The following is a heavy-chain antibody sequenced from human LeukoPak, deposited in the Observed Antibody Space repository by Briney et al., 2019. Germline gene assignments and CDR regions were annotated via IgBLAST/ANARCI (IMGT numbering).Heavy chain of an antibody. J-gene: IGHJ4*02. CDR1: GFTVSSNY. CDR2: IYSGGST. CDR3: ARDQNLFQYYDSSKPLSY. V-gene: IGHV3-66*02. D-gene: IGHD3-22*01. Sequence: GGSLRLSCAASGFTVSSNYMSWVRQAPGKGLEWVSFIYSGGSTYYADSVKGQFTISRDNSKNTLYLQMNSLRAEDTAVYYCARDQNLFQYYDSSKPLSYWGQGTLVTVSS.